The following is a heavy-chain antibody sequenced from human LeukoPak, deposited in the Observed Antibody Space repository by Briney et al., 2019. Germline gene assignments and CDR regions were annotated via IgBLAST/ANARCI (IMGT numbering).Heavy chain of an antibody. CDR3: AATYYDILTGRRKDYYFDY. CDR2: IDPSDSYT. V-gene: IGHV5-10-1*01. D-gene: IGHD3-9*01. J-gene: IGHJ4*02. Sequence: GESLRISCKGSGYSFTSYWISWVRQMPGKGLEWMGRIDPSDSYTNYSPSFQGHVTISADKSISTAYLQWSSLKASDTAMYYCAATYYDILTGRRKDYYFDYWGQGTLVPVSS. CDR1: GYSFTSYW.